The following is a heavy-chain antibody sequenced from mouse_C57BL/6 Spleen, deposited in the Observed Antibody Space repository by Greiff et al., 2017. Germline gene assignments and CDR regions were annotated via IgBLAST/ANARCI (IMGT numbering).Heavy chain of an antibody. V-gene: IGHV1-52*01. CDR3: AFITTVVATKETDYDAMDY. CDR2: IDPSDSET. J-gene: IGHJ4*01. Sequence: QVQLQQPGAELVRPGSSVKLSCKASGYTFTSYWMHWVKQRPIQGLEWIGNIDPSDSETHYNQKFKDKATLTVDKSSSTAYMQLSSLTSEDSAVYYCAFITTVVATKETDYDAMDYWGQGTSVTVSS. CDR1: GYTFTSYW. D-gene: IGHD1-1*01.